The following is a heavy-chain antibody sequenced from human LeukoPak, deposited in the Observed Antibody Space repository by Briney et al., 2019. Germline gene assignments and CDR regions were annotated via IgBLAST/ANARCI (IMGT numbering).Heavy chain of an antibody. CDR2: VDPEDGET. Sequence: GASVKVSCKASGYTFTDYYMHWVQQAPGKGLEWMGRVDPEDGETIYAEKFQGRVTITADASTDTAYMELSSLRSEDTAVYYCATLMTAMRAGDAFDIWGQGTMVTVSS. CDR3: ATLMTAMRAGDAFDI. J-gene: IGHJ3*02. D-gene: IGHD5-18*01. CDR1: GYTFTDYY. V-gene: IGHV1-69-2*01.